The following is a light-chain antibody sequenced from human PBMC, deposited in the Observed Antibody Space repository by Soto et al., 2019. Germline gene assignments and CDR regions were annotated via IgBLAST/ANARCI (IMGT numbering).Light chain of an antibody. Sequence: DLVMTQSPDSLAVSLGERATINCRSSQSVLYSSNNKNYLAWYQQKPRQPPKLLIYWASTRESGVPDRFSGSGSGTDFTLTISSLQAEDVAVYYCQQYYSTPWTFGQGTKVDIK. CDR1: QSVLYSSNNKNY. CDR3: QQYYSTPWT. CDR2: WAS. V-gene: IGKV4-1*01. J-gene: IGKJ1*01.